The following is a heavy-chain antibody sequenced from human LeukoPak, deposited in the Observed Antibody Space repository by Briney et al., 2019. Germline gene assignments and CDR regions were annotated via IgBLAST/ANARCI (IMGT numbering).Heavy chain of an antibody. Sequence: SETLSLTCTVSGGSISSGDYYWSWIRQPPGKGLEWIGYIYYSGSTYYNPSLKSRVTISVDTSKNQFSLKLSSVTAADTAVYYCARGGRQVGAAAGNTFDYWGQGTLVTVSS. D-gene: IGHD6-13*01. J-gene: IGHJ4*02. CDR3: ARGGRQVGAAAGNTFDY. CDR2: IYYSGST. CDR1: GGSISSGDYY. V-gene: IGHV4-30-4*01.